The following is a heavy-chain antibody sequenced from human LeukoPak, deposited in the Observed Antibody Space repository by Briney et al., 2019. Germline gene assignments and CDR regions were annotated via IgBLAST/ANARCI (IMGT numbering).Heavy chain of an antibody. J-gene: IGHJ6*03. CDR3: ARTRDYYYYMDV. CDR1: GYSISSGYY. V-gene: IGHV4-38-2*02. D-gene: IGHD4-11*01. CDR2: IYYSGST. Sequence: SETLSLTCTVSGYSISSGYYWGWIRQPPGKGLEWIGNIYYSGSTNYNPSLKSRVTISVDTSKNQFSLKLSSVTAADTAVYYCARTRDYYYYMDVWGKGTTVTVSS.